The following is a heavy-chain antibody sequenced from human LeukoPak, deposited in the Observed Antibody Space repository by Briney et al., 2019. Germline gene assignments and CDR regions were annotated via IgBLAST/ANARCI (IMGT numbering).Heavy chain of an antibody. J-gene: IGHJ4*02. V-gene: IGHV4-34*01. D-gene: IGHD4-17*01. CDR1: GGSFSGYY. Sequence: SETLSLTCAVYGGSFSGYYWSWIRQPPGKGLEWIGEINHSGSTNYNPSLKSRVTMPVDTSKNQFSLKLSSVTAADTAVYYCARPRPYGDYYFDYWGQGTLVTVSS. CDR3: ARPRPYGDYYFDY. CDR2: INHSGST.